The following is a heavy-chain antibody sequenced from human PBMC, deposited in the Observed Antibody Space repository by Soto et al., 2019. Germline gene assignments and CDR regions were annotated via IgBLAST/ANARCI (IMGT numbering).Heavy chain of an antibody. Sequence: QVHLVQSGAEVKKPGASVKVSCKGSGYAFTTYGITWVRQAPGQGLEWMGWISAHKGNANYAQKLQGRVTVTRGTSTSTAYMELRSLRSDDTAVYYWARGRYGDYWGQGALVTVSS. D-gene: IGHD1-1*01. CDR1: GYAFTTYG. J-gene: IGHJ4*02. V-gene: IGHV1-18*01. CDR2: ISAHKGNA. CDR3: ARGRYGDY.